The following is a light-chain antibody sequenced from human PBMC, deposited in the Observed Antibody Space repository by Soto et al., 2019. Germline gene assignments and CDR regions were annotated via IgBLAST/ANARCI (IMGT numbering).Light chain of an antibody. Sequence: DIQMTQSPSSLSASVGDRVTITCRASQSISSYLNWYQQKPGKVPKLLIYAASSLQSGVPSRFSGSGSGTDFTLTISSLQPEDFATYYCQQSYSTPRTFGQGTKV. V-gene: IGKV1-39*01. CDR2: AAS. CDR1: QSISSY. CDR3: QQSYSTPRT. J-gene: IGKJ1*01.